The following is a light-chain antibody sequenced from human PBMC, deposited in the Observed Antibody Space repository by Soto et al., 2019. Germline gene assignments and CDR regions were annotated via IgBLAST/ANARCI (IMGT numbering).Light chain of an antibody. CDR3: QQYNNWPPLT. J-gene: IGKJ5*01. V-gene: IGKV3-15*01. CDR1: QSVSSN. Sequence: EIVMTQSPATLSVSPGERATLSCRASQSVSSNLAWYQQKPRQAPRLXXYGASTRATGIPARFSGSGCGTEFTLTISSLQSEDFSVYYCQQYNNWPPLTFGQGTRLEIK. CDR2: GAS.